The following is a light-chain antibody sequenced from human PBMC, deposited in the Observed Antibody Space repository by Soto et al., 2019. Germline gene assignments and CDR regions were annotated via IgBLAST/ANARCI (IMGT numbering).Light chain of an antibody. CDR3: QRYNNWPRT. CDR2: GAS. CDR1: QSVSSN. J-gene: IGKJ1*01. Sequence: EIVMTQSPATLSVSPGERATLSCRASQSVSSNLARYQQKPGQAPRLLIYGASTRATGIPARFSGSGSGTEFTLTISSLQSEDFAVYYCQRYNNWPRTFGEGTKVEIK. V-gene: IGKV3-15*01.